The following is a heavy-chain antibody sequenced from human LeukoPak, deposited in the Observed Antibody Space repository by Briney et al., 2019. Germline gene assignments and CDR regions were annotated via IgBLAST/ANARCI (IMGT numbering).Heavy chain of an antibody. CDR2: ISYDGSNK. CDR1: GFTFSSYA. J-gene: IGHJ4*02. Sequence: GRSLRLSCAASGFTFSSYAMHWVRQAPGKGLEWVAVISYDGSNKYYADSVKGRFTISRDNSKNTLYLQMNSLRAEDTAVYYCARVRNYYDSSGYYGYWGQGTQVTVSS. V-gene: IGHV3-30*01. D-gene: IGHD3-22*01. CDR3: ARVRNYYDSSGYYGY.